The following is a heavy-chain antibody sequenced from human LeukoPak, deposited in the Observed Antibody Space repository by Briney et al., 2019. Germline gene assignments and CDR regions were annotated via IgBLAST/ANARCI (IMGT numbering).Heavy chain of an antibody. J-gene: IGHJ4*02. Sequence: GGSLRLSCAASGFTFSSYAMSWVRQAPGKGLEWVSVIYTGGSTYYADSVKGRFTISRDTSKNTLYLQMNSLRVEDTALYYCARARDFDYWGQGTLVTVSS. CDR1: GFTFSSYA. CDR2: IYTGGST. V-gene: IGHV3-66*01. CDR3: ARARDFDY.